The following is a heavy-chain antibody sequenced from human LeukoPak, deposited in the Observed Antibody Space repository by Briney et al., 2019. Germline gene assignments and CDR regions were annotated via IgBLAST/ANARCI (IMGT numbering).Heavy chain of an antibody. Sequence: GASVKVSCKPSGYTFTAYYTNWLRQAPGQGLEWMGWINPYSGGTNYAQKFQGRVTMTRDTSISTASMEMSRLRSDDTAVYYCARSFNVESGSSYIDYWGQGTLVTVSS. V-gene: IGHV1-2*02. CDR3: ARSFNVESGSSYIDY. CDR2: INPYSGGT. CDR1: GYTFTAYY. J-gene: IGHJ4*02. D-gene: IGHD2-21*01.